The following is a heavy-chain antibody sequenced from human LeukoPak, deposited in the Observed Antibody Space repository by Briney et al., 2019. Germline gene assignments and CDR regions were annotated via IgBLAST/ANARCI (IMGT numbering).Heavy chain of an antibody. CDR2: ISGSGAIA. CDR3: AKDRSIGTYYTFDS. Sequence: QTRGSLRLSCAASGFTFSSYSMNWVRQAPGKGLEWVSAISGSGAIAYYTDSDKGRFTISRDNSKNTLYLQMSSLTAKDTAVYYCAKDRSIGTYYTFDSWGQGTLVTVSS. CDR1: GFTFSSYS. D-gene: IGHD1-26*01. J-gene: IGHJ4*02. V-gene: IGHV3-23*01.